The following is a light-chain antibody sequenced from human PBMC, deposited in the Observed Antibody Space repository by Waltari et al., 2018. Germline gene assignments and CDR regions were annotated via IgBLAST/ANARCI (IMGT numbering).Light chain of an antibody. CDR2: GAS. CDR1: QHLLYSSNHRNN. J-gene: IGKJ4*01. Sequence: DYVWRQSPDSLAVSLGCGASINSKSSQHLLYSSNHRNNLVWYQQKPGHPPKVVVNGASTRASGVPARFSGSGSGTDFTLTISSLQAEDVAVYYCQQFFATPLTFGGGTKVEIK. CDR3: QQFFATPLT. V-gene: IGKV4-1*01.